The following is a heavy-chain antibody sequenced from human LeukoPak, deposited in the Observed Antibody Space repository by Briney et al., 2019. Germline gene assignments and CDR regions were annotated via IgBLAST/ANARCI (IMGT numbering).Heavy chain of an antibody. J-gene: IGHJ4*02. CDR2: ISYDGSNK. V-gene: IGHV3-30*18. D-gene: IGHD1-7*01. CDR1: GFTFSNYD. Sequence: AGRSLRLSCAASGFTFSNYDMHWVRQAPGKGLEWVAVISYDGSNKYYADSVKGRFTISRDNSKNTVYLQMNSLRAEDTAVYYCAKDREGTTFDNWGQGTLVTVSS. CDR3: AKDREGTTFDN.